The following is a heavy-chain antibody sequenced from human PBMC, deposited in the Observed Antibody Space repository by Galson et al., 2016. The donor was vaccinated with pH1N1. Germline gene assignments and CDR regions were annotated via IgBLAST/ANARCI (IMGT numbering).Heavy chain of an antibody. CDR1: GGSISSHD. V-gene: IGHV4-59*11. J-gene: IGHJ1*01. CDR3: ASLLRFGELGGYFQH. Sequence: TLSLTCTVSGGSISSHDWSWIRQPPGKGLEWIGCIYYSGSTNYNPPVTSRVTISVDTSKNPFSLKMSSVTAADTAVYYCASLLRFGELGGYFQHWGQGTLVTVSS. CDR2: IYYSGST. D-gene: IGHD3-10*01.